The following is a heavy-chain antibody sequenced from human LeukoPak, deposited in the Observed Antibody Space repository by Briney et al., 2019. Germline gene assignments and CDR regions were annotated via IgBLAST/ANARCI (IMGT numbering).Heavy chain of an antibody. Sequence: PGGSLRLSCAASGFTVNSNFMSWVRQAPGKGLEWVSVIYSGGSTYYADSVKGRFTISRDNSKNTLYLQMNSLRAEDTAVYYCARTYGDYVYILGYWGQGTLVTVSS. CDR1: GFTVNSNF. J-gene: IGHJ4*02. V-gene: IGHV3-53*01. CDR3: ARTYGDYVYILGY. CDR2: IYSGGST. D-gene: IGHD4-17*01.